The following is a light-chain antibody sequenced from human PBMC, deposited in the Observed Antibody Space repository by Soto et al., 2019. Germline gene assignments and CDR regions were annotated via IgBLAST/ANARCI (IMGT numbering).Light chain of an antibody. CDR2: DAS. CDR3: QQYYTWPRGT. CDR1: PSVITN. J-gene: IGKJ1*01. V-gene: IGKV3-15*01. Sequence: EIVMTQSPGTLSVSPGGRAALSCRASPSVITNLAWYQQKPGQAPRLLIFDASTRAAGIPARFSGSGSGTEFTLTISSLQSADVAVYYCQQYYTWPRGTFGQGTKVEV.